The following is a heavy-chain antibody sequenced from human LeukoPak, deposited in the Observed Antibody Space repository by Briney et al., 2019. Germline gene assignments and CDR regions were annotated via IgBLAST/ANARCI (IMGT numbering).Heavy chain of an antibody. CDR1: GGSISSGDYY. J-gene: IGHJ3*02. CDR3: ARVVPAAIGAFDI. V-gene: IGHV4-30-4*08. D-gene: IGHD2-2*02. CDR2: IYYSGST. Sequence: SETLSLTCTVSGGSISSGDYYWSWIRQPPGKGLEWIGYIYYSGSTCYNPSLKSRVTISVDTSKNQFSLKLSSVTAADTAAYYCARVVPAAIGAFDIWGQGTMVTVSS.